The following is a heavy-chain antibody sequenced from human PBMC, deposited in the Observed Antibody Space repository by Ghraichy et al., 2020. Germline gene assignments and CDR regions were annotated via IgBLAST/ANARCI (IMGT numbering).Heavy chain of an antibody. D-gene: IGHD4-23*01. CDR3: ARDVSSHGGISGWFDP. Sequence: GGSLRLSCAASGFDFWAYAMHWVRQSPGKGLEWVAIAGHDGRTQHFADSVRGRFTISKDNSRNTVDLQMNSLTVEDTAVYYCARDVSSHGGISGWFDPWGQGTLVTVSS. CDR1: GFDFWAYA. CDR2: AGHDGRTQ. J-gene: IGHJ5*02. V-gene: IGHV3-30*04.